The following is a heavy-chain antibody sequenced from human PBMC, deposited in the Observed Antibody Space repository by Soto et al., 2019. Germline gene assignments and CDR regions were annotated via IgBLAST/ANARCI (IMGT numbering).Heavy chain of an antibody. CDR3: ARSGIPLIEILDY. CDR1: GFTFSDYY. V-gene: IGHV3-11*01. CDR2: INPRGETR. D-gene: IGHD1-1*01. J-gene: IGHJ4*01. Sequence: LRLSCAASGFTFSDYYMNWIRQAPGQGLEWLSFINPRGETRYIADSIRGRFTFSRDNARRSLYVQMNSLRAEDTAVYYCARSGIPLIEILDYWGHGTLVTVSS.